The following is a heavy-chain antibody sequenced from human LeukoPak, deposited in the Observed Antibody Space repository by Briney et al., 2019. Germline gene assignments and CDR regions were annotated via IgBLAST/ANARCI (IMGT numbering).Heavy chain of an antibody. CDR3: TTALLRDCSGGSCRYYMDV. CDR1: GFTFSNAW. D-gene: IGHD2-15*01. CDR2: IKSKTDGGTT. J-gene: IGHJ6*03. V-gene: IGHV3-15*01. Sequence: GGSLRLSCATSGFTFSNAWMSWVRQAPGKGLEWVGRIKSKTDGGTTDYAAPVKGRFTISRDDSKNTLYLQMNSLKTEDTAVYYCTTALLRDCSGGSCRYYMDVWGKGTTVTISS.